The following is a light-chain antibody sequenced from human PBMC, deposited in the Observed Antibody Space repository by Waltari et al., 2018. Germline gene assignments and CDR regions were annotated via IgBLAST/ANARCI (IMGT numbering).Light chain of an antibody. Sequence: QLVLTQSPSASASLGASAKLTCTLRSVHSSYAIAWHQQQPEKGPRYLMKLNSDGSHSKGDGIPDRFSGSSSGAERYLTISSLQSEDEADYYCQTWGTGIRVFGGGTKLTVL. CDR3: QTWGTGIRV. V-gene: IGLV4-69*01. CDR1: SVHSSYA. J-gene: IGLJ2*01. CDR2: LNSDGSH.